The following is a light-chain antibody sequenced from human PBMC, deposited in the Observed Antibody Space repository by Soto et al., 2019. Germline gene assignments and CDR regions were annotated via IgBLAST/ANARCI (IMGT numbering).Light chain of an antibody. Sequence: QSALTQPASVSGSPGQSITISCTGTSSDVGGYNYVSWYQQHPGKAPKLMIYEVSNRPSGVSNRFSGSKSGNTASLTISGLHDADEAAYYCSSYTTSTNPLVFGGGTKLTVL. V-gene: IGLV2-14*01. CDR1: SSDVGGYNY. CDR3: SSYTTSTNPLV. J-gene: IGLJ2*01. CDR2: EVS.